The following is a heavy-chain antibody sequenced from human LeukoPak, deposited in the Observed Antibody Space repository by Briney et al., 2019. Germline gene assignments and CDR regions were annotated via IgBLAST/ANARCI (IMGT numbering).Heavy chain of an antibody. D-gene: IGHD3-22*01. CDR3: ARFARGGDSSGSIDY. CDR2: IYTSGST. CDR1: GGSISSGSYY. V-gene: IGHV4-61*02. Sequence: PSQTLSLTCTVSGGSISSGSYYWSWIRQPAGKGLEWIGRIYTSGSTNYNPSLKSRVTISVDTSKNQFSLKLSSVTAADTAVYYCARFARGGDSSGSIDYWGQGTLVTVSS. J-gene: IGHJ4*02.